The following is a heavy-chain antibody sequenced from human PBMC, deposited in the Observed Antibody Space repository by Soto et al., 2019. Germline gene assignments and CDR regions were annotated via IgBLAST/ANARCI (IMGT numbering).Heavy chain of an antibody. CDR1: GYTFTRYG. D-gene: IGHD6-13*01. J-gene: IGHJ3*02. CDR2: IGAYNGNT. V-gene: IGHV1-18*01. CDR3: ARGWSRGIEHDAFDI. Sequence: QVHLLQSGAEVKKPGASVKVSCKASGYTFTRYGISWVRQPPGQGLEWMGWIGAYNGNTNYEQKLQGRVTMTTDTSTSTAYMELRSLRSDDTAVYYCARGWSRGIEHDAFDIWGQGTMVTVSS.